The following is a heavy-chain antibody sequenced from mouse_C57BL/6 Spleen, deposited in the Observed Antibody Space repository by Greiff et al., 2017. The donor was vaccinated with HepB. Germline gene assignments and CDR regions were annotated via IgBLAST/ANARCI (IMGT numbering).Heavy chain of an antibody. J-gene: IGHJ2*01. V-gene: IGHV6-3*01. Sequence: DVKLVESGGGLVQPGGSMKLSCVASGFTFSNYWMNWVRQSPEKGLEWVAQIRLKSDNYATNYAESVKGRFTISRDDSKSSVYLQKNNLMAEDTGIYYCTAYDDYDGPLYFDYWGQGTTLTVSS. CDR1: GFTFSNYW. D-gene: IGHD2-4*01. CDR2: IRLKSDNYAT. CDR3: TAYDDYDGPLYFDY.